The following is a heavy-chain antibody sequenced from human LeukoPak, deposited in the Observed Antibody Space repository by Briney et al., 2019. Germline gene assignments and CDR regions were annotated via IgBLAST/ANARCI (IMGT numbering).Heavy chain of an antibody. D-gene: IGHD3-3*01. CDR3: ASQRPEYYDFWSGYYN. V-gene: IGHV4-39*01. CDR2: IYYSGST. CDR1: GGSISSSSYY. Sequence: SETLSLTCTVSGGSISSSSYYWGWIRQPPGKGLEWIGSIYYSGSTYYNPSLKSRVTISVDTSKNQFSLKLSSVTAADTAVYYCASQRPEYYDFWSGYYNWGQGTLVTVSS. J-gene: IGHJ4*02.